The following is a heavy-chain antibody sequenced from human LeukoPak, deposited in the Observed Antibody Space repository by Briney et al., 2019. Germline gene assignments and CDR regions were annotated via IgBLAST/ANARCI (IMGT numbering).Heavy chain of an antibody. D-gene: IGHD3-3*01. CDR1: GFTFSSYG. CDR3: AKGSRFLEWFLYFQH. V-gene: IGHV3-30*02. J-gene: IGHJ1*01. CDR2: IRYDGSNK. Sequence: GGSLRLSCAASGFTFSSYGMHWVRQAPGKGLEWVAFIRYDGSNKYYADSVKGRFTISRDNSKNTLYLQMNSLRAEDTAVYYCAKGSRFLEWFLYFQHWGQGTLVTVSS.